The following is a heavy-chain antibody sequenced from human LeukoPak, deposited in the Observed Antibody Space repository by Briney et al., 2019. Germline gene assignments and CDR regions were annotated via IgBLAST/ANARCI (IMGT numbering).Heavy chain of an antibody. J-gene: IGHJ4*02. D-gene: IGHD2-2*01. CDR3: ARDLSYALN. CDR2: ISSSGSTI. V-gene: IGHV3-48*04. CDR1: GFTFSSYG. Sequence: SGGSLRLSCAASGFTFSSYGMNWVRQAPGKGLEWVSYISSSGSTIYYADSVKGRFTISRDNAKNSLYLQMNSLRAEDTAVYYCARDLSYALNWGQGTLVTVSS.